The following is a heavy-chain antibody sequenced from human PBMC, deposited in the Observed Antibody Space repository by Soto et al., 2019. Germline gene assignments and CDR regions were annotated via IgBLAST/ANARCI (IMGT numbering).Heavy chain of an antibody. CDR2: VNPIVGMS. J-gene: IGHJ4*02. CDR1: GGTFNSYT. D-gene: IGHD3-10*01. Sequence: QVQLVQSGAEVKKPGSSVIVTCTASGGTFNSYTINWVRQAPGQGLEWVGRVNPIVGMSNSAQKFQGRVMITADKSTSKAYMDLTSLKSEDTAVYYCATSYGSGSAHFDYWGQGTLVTVSS. CDR3: ATSYGSGSAHFDY. V-gene: IGHV1-69*02.